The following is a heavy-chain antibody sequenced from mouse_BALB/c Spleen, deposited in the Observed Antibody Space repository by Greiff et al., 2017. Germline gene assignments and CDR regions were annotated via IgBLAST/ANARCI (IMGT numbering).Heavy chain of an antibody. Sequence: EVKLVESGPELVKPGASVKVSCKASGYAFTSYNMYWVKQSHGKSLEWIGYIDPYNGGTSYNQKFKGKATLTVDKSSSTAYMHLNSLTSEDSAVYYCANYGYEKYFDVWGAGTTVTVSS. CDR1: GYAFTSYN. D-gene: IGHD2-2*01. CDR3: ANYGYEKYFDV. J-gene: IGHJ1*01. V-gene: IGHV1S135*01. CDR2: IDPYNGGT.